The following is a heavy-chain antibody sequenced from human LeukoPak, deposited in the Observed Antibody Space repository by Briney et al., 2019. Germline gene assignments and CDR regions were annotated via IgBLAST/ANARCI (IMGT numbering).Heavy chain of an antibody. Sequence: PSETLSLTCTVSGGSISNNNYYWGWIRQPPGKGLEWIGSIYYSGSTYYNPSLKSRVTISVDTSKNQFSLKLSSVTAADTAVYYCARGGYYGSGNDFRFDPWGQGTLVTVSS. CDR3: ARGGYYGSGNDFRFDP. J-gene: IGHJ5*02. D-gene: IGHD3-10*01. CDR2: IYYSGST. CDR1: GGSISNNNYY. V-gene: IGHV4-39*07.